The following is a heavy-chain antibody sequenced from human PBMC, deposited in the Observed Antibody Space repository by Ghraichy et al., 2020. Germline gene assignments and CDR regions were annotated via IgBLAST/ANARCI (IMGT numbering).Heavy chain of an antibody. CDR2: ISGSGGST. Sequence: GGSLRLSCAASGFTFSSYAMSWVRQAPGKGLEWVSAISGSGGSTYYADSVKGRFTISRDKSKNTLYLQMNSLRAEDTAVYYCAKSQASSGSYWGPNYYYYYGMDVWGQGTTVTVSS. J-gene: IGHJ6*02. CDR1: GFTFSSYA. CDR3: AKSQASSGSYWGPNYYYYYGMDV. D-gene: IGHD3-10*01. V-gene: IGHV3-23*01.